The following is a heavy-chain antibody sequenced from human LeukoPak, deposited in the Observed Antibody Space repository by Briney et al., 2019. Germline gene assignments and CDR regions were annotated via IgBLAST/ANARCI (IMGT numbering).Heavy chain of an antibody. CDR3: ARALYGDYGPFAY. V-gene: IGHV1-2*02. CDR2: INPNSGGT. D-gene: IGHD4-17*01. J-gene: IGHJ4*02. CDR1: GYTFTGYY. Sequence: ASVKVSCKASGYTFTGYYMHWVRQAPGQGLEWMGWINPNSGGTNYAQKFQGRVTMTRDTSISTAYMELSRLRSDDTAVYYCARALYGDYGPFAYWGEETLVPVSS.